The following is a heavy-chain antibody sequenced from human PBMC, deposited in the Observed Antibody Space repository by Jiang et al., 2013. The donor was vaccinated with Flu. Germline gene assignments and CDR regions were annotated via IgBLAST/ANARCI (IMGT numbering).Heavy chain of an antibody. V-gene: IGHV4-39*01. CDR3: AKTRSYVLYYFDY. CDR1: GGSISSSSYY. J-gene: IGHJ4*02. CDR2: IYYSGST. D-gene: IGHD3-10*01. Sequence: GSGLVKPSETLSLTCTVSGGSISSSSYYWGWIRQPPGKGLEWIGSIYYSGSTYYNPSLKSRVTISVDTSKNQFSLKLSSVTAADTAVYYCAKTRSYVLYYFDYWGQGTLVTVSS.